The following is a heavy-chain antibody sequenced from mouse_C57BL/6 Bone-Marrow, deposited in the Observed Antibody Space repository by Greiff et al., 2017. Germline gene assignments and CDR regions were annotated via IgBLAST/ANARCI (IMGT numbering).Heavy chain of an antibody. D-gene: IGHD1-1*01. CDR3: TITTVVYWYFDV. Sequence: EVNLVESGGGLVQPGGSMKLSCVASGFTFSNYWMNWVRQSPEKGLEWVAQIRLKSDNYATHYAESVKGRFTISRDDSKSSVYLQMNNLRAEDTGIYYCTITTVVYWYFDVWGTGTTVTVSS. CDR1: GFTFSNYW. V-gene: IGHV6-3*01. J-gene: IGHJ1*03. CDR2: IRLKSDNYAT.